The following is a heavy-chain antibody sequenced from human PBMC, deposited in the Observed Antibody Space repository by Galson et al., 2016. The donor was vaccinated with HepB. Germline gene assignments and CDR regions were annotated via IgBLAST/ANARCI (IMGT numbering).Heavy chain of an antibody. D-gene: IGHD6-19*01. CDR3: AKDSKYSSGWHYSGFCDY. J-gene: IGHJ4*02. CDR1: GFTFSTFA. CDR2: TSYDGGNI. V-gene: IGHV3-30*18. Sequence: SLRLSCAASGFTFSTFAMHWVRQAPGKGLEWVAVTSYDGGNINYAYSVKGRFTISRDNSKNTLYLQMNSLRPEDTAVYYCAKDSKYSSGWHYSGFCDYWGQGTLVTVSS.